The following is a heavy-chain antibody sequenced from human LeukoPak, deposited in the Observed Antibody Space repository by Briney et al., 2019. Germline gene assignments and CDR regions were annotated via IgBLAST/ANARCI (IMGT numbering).Heavy chain of an antibody. Sequence: ASVKVSCMASGYTFTSYGISWVRQAPGQGLEWMGWISAYNGNTNYAQKLQGRVTMTTDTSTSTAYMELSSLRSEDTAVYYCARARSPSSGYLLRDHNWFDPWGQGTLVTVSS. CDR2: ISAYNGNT. J-gene: IGHJ5*02. CDR1: GYTFTSYG. D-gene: IGHD3-22*01. CDR3: ARARSPSSGYLLRDHNWFDP. V-gene: IGHV1-18*01.